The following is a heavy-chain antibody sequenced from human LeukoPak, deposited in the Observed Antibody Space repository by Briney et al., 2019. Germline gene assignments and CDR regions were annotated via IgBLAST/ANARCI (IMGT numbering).Heavy chain of an antibody. CDR3: ARSITSTGTGDY. CDR1: GGSISSSSYY. V-gene: IGHV4-61*01. Sequence: SETLSLTCTVSGGSISSSSYYWSWIRQPPGKGLEWIGYIYYSGSTNYNPSLKSRVTISVDTSKNQFSLKLSSVTAADTAVYYCARSITSTGTGDYWGQGTLVTVSS. CDR2: IYYSGST. D-gene: IGHD4-17*01. J-gene: IGHJ4*02.